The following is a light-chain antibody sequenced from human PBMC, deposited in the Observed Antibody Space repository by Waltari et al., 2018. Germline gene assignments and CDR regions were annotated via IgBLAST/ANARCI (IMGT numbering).Light chain of an antibody. CDR1: QSISSY. CDR2: AAS. Sequence: DIQMTQSPSSLSASVGNRVTITCRASQSISSYLNWYQQKPGKAPKLLIYAASSLQSGVPSRFSGSGSGTDFTLTISSLQPEDFATYYCQRRYSTPAVGGGTKVEIK. CDR3: QRRYSTPA. J-gene: IGKJ4*01. V-gene: IGKV1-39*01.